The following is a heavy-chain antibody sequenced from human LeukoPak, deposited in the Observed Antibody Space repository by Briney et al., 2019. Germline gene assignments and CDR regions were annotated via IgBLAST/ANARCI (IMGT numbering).Heavy chain of an antibody. CDR2: IIPIFGTA. J-gene: IGHJ4*02. Sequence: SVKVSCKASGGTFSSYAISWVRQAPGQGLEWMGGIIPIFGTANYAQKLQGRVTMTTDTSTSTAYMELRSLRSDDTAVYYCARDLTDGTVDYWGQGTLVTVSS. V-gene: IGHV1-69*05. D-gene: IGHD3/OR15-3a*01. CDR3: ARDLTDGTVDY. CDR1: GGTFSSYA.